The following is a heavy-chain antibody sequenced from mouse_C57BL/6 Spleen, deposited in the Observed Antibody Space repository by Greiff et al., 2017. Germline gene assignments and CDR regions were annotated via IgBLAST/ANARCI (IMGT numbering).Heavy chain of an antibody. CDR2: INPSTGGT. D-gene: IGHD2-5*01. Sequence: VQLQQSGPELVQPGASVKISCKASGYSFTGYYMNWVKQSPEKSLEWIGEINPSTGGTTYNQKFKAKATLTVDKSSSTAYMQLKSLTSEDSAVYYCARGPSKRGAMDYWGQGTSVTVSS. V-gene: IGHV1-42*01. CDR3: ARGPSKRGAMDY. CDR1: GYSFTGYY. J-gene: IGHJ4*01.